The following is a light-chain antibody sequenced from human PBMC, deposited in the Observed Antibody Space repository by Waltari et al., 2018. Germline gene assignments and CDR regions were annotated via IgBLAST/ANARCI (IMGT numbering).Light chain of an antibody. J-gene: IGKJ3*01. V-gene: IGKV1-33*01. CDR3: QQYDTLPFT. CDR2: DAS. CDR1: QDIGKY. Sequence: DIQMTQSSSSLSASVGDRVTITCQASQDIGKYLNWYQHKSGKAPKLLIYDASNLETGVPSRFSGSGSGTDFTFTISSLQPEDIATYSCQQYDTLPFTFGPGTKVDIK.